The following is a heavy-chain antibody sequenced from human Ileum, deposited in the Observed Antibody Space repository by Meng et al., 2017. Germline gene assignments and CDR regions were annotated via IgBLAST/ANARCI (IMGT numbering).Heavy chain of an antibody. CDR2: VYNSGNT. J-gene: IGHJ4*02. V-gene: IGHV4-4*07. CDR1: SASNYDYY. Sequence: PQTLSLTCPASSASNYDYYWSWIRQPAGKGLEWIGRVYNSGNTNYNPSLKSRVTMSLDTSKTQFSLRLTSVTAADTAVYYCARASDYDTSRHFNYCGPGTPVTVSS. D-gene: IGHD3-22*01. CDR3: ARASDYDTSRHFNY.